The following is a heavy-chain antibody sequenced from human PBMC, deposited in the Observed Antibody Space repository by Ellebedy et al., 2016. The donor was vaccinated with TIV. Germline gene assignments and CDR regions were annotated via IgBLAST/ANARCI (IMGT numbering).Heavy chain of an antibody. Sequence: PGGSLRLSCAVSGFSFRSYWMSWVRQAPGKGLEWVANIRGDSEKYYVDSVKGRFTISRDNAKNSLYLQMNSLRVEDTAVYYCARRGSYGDYAVQINNWFDRWGQGTLVTVYS. J-gene: IGHJ5*02. CDR2: IRGDSEK. CDR3: ARRGSYGDYAVQINNWFDR. D-gene: IGHD3-16*01. V-gene: IGHV3-7*01. CDR1: GFSFRSYW.